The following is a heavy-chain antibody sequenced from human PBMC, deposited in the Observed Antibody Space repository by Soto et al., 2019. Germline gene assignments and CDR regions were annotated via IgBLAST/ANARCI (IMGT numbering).Heavy chain of an antibody. Sequence: QVQLVQSGAEVKKPGASLKVSCKASGYTFTSYDINWVRQATGQGLEWMGWMNPNSGNTVNAQKFQGGVTMTRNTSMSTAYIELSSLRSEAMAVYYCARERSSGLDYWGQGTRVTVSS. CDR2: MNPNSGNT. CDR3: ARERSSGLDY. CDR1: GYTFTSYD. J-gene: IGHJ4*02. V-gene: IGHV1-8*01. D-gene: IGHD2-8*02.